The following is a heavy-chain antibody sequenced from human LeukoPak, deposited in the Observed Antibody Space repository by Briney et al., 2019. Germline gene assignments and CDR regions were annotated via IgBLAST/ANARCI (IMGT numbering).Heavy chain of an antibody. J-gene: IGHJ3*02. CDR2: VSYDGSSE. Sequence: GRSLRLSCAASGXTFSNYGMHWVRQAPGKGLESVVIVSYDGSSEYYADSVKGRFTISRDNSKNTLWLQMNSLRTEDAAVYYCAKEAPGRGSYAFDMWGQGTMVTVSS. V-gene: IGHV3-30*18. CDR3: AKEAPGRGSYAFDM. CDR1: GXTFSNYG. D-gene: IGHD1-26*01.